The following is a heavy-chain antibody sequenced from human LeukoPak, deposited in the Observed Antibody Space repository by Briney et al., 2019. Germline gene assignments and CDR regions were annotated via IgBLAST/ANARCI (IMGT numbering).Heavy chain of an antibody. Sequence: SETLSLTCTVSGGSISSSSYYWSWIRQPAGKGLEWIGRIYTSGSTNYNPSLKSRVTISVDTSKNQFSLKLSSVTAADTAVYYCARDQGYSYDLDYWGQGTLVTVSS. CDR3: ARDQGYSYDLDY. V-gene: IGHV4-61*02. D-gene: IGHD5-18*01. CDR2: IYTSGST. CDR1: GGSISSSSYY. J-gene: IGHJ4*02.